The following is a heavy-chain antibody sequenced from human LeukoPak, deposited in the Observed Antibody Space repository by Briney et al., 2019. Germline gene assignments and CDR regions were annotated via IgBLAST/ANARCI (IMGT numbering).Heavy chain of an antibody. CDR1: GYSFTGYY. CDR3: ARGPNHYYYMDF. D-gene: IGHD2-8*01. V-gene: IGHV1-2*02. CDR2: VNPDGGVT. Sequence: ASVKVSCKASGYSFTGYYIHWVRQAPGQGLEWMGWVNPDGGVTKSAQNFQGRVTMTRDKSINTVYMELSGLTSDDTALYYCARGPNHYYYMDFWGTGTTVSVSS. J-gene: IGHJ6*03.